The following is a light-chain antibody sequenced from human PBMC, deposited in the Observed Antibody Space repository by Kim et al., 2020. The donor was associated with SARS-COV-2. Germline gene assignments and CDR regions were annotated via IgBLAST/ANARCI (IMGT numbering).Light chain of an antibody. J-gene: IGLJ3*02. V-gene: IGLV3-19*01. CDR3: GSRDNSGDHPV. CDR1: SLKTYY. Sequence: ALGQTVSTTCHGDSLKTYYTSGFQRKPGQAPVLVIYGHNNRPSGISDRFSGSISGNTASLTITGAQAEDEGDYFCGSRDNSGDHPVFGGGTQLTVL. CDR2: GHN.